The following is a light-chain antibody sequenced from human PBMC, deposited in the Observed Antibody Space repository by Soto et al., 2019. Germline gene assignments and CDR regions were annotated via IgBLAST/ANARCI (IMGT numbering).Light chain of an antibody. J-gene: IGLJ3*02. CDR2: EVS. CDR1: SSDVGDYNY. V-gene: IGLV2-14*01. Sequence: QSALTQPVSVPGAPGPSITISCTGTSSDVGDYNYVSWYQQHQGKAPQLMIYEVSNRPSGVSNRFSGSKSGNTASLTISGLQAEYEADYYCSSYTRRSTWVFGRGTKLTVL. CDR3: SSYTRRSTWV.